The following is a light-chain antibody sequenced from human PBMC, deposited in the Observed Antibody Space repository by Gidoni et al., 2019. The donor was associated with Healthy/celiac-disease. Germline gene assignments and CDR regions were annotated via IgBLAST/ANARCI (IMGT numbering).Light chain of an antibody. CDR2: DAY. J-gene: IGKJ4*01. V-gene: IGKV1-39*01. CDR3: QHSYSTLT. CDR1: QSISSY. Sequence: DIQMTQSPSSLSASVGDSVTITCRASQSISSYLTWYQQKPGKAPTLLIYDAYSLQSRVSSRFSCSGSGKDFTLTISSPTPEDFATYYCQHSYSTLTLGGGTKVEIK.